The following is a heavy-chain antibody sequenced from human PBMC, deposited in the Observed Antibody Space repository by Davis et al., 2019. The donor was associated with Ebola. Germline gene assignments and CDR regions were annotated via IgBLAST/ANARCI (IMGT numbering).Heavy chain of an antibody. CDR2: ISSSGSTI. V-gene: IGHV3-48*03. CDR1: GFTFSSYE. CDR3: AREAPRFGRTGTGSWEGT. Sequence: GESLKISCAASGFTFSSYEMNWVRRAPGKGLEWVSYISSSGSTIYYADSVQGRFTISRDNAKNSLYLQMNSLRAEDTAVYYCAREAPRFGRTGTGSWEGTWGQGTLVTVSS. J-gene: IGHJ5*02. D-gene: IGHD1-7*01.